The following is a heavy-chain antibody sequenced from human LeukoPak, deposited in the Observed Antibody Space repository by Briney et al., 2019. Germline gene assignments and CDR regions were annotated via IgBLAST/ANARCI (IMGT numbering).Heavy chain of an antibody. CDR2: INPSGGST. D-gene: IGHD5-24*01. J-gene: IGHJ3*02. V-gene: IGHV1-46*01. CDR1: GYTFTSYY. Sequence: ASVKVSCKASGYTFTSYYMHWVRHPPGQGLEWMGIINPSGGSTSYAQKFQGRVTMTRDTSTSTVYMELSSLRSEDTAVYYCAREREMATIRVDAFDIWGQGTMVTVSS. CDR3: AREREMATIRVDAFDI.